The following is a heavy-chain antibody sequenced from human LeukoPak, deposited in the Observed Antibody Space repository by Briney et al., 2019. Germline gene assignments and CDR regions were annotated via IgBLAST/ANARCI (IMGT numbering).Heavy chain of an antibody. CDR3: ARGGEGKEAVVLKGWFDP. CDR1: GYTFSGFTGYY. CDR2: LNPNSGGT. J-gene: IGHJ5*02. Sequence: ASVKVSCKASGYTFSGFTGYYIHWVRQAPGQGLEWMGWLNPNSGGTNSAQKFQGRVTMTRDTSISTAYMELSRLGSDDTAVYYCARGGEGKEAVVLKGWFDPWGQGTLVTVSS. V-gene: IGHV1-2*02. D-gene: IGHD6-19*01.